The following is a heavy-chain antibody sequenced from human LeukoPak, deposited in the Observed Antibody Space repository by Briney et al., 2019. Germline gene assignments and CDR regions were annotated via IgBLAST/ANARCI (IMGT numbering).Heavy chain of an antibody. D-gene: IGHD2-2*01. J-gene: IGHJ4*02. CDR1: GFTFSSYS. CDR2: ISSSSYI. CDR3: ARSPGSVVPAAIFDY. Sequence: KPGGSLRLSCAASGFTFSSYSMNWVSQAPGKGLEWVSSISSSSYIYYADSVKGRFTISRDNAKNSLYLQMNSLRAEDTAVYYCARSPGSVVPAAIFDYWGQGTLVTVSS. V-gene: IGHV3-21*01.